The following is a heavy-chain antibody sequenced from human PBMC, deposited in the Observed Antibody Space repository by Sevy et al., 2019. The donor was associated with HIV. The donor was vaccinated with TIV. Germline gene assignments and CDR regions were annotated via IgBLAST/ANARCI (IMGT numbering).Heavy chain of an antibody. V-gene: IGHV3-48*02. CDR1: GFTFSSYS. J-gene: IGHJ6*02. D-gene: IGHD6-19*01. CDR2: ISSSSSTI. Sequence: GGSLRLSCAASGFTFSSYSMNWVRQAPGKGLEWVSYISSSSSTIYYADSVKGRFTISRDNAKNSLYLQMNSLRDEATAVYYCARDQALWAVAGRAAYYYGMDVWGQGTTVTVSS. CDR3: ARDQALWAVAGRAAYYYGMDV.